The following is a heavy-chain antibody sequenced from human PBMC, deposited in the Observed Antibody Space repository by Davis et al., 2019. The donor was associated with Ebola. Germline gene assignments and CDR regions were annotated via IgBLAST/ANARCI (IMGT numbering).Heavy chain of an antibody. CDR3: ARLDIVKYFDY. Sequence: GESLKISCAASGFTFSSYSMNWVRQAPGKGLEWVSSISSSSSYIYYADSVKGRFTISRDNAKNSLYLQMNSLRAEDTAVYYCARLDIVKYFDYWGQGTLVTVSS. CDR1: GFTFSSYS. D-gene: IGHD2-15*01. CDR2: ISSSSSYI. V-gene: IGHV3-21*01. J-gene: IGHJ4*02.